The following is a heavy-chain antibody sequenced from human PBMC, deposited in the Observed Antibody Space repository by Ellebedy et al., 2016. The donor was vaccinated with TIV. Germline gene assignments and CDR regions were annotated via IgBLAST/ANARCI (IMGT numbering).Heavy chain of an antibody. Sequence: SETLSLTXAVAGGSITGSNWWSWVRQPPGKGLEWIGEIYHGGNANYNPSLKSRVTISIDKSKNQFSLRLTSVTAADTAVYYCARVGYSYGYAWFDSWGQGTRVTVSS. V-gene: IGHV4/OR15-8*02. CDR3: ARVGYSYGYAWFDS. CDR2: IYHGGNA. CDR1: GGSITGSNW. D-gene: IGHD5-18*01. J-gene: IGHJ5*01.